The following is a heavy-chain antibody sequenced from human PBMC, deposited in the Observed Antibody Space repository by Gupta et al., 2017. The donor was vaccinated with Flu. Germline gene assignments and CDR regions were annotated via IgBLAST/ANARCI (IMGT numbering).Heavy chain of an antibody. CDR2: IYYSGST. J-gene: IGHJ4*02. Sequence: QLQLQESGPGLVKPSETLSLTCTVSGGSISSSSYYWGWIRQPPGKGLEWIGSIYYSGSTYYNPSLKSRVTISVDTSKNQFSLKLSSVTAADTAVYYCARLEKPLDQKGRLDYWGQGTLVTVSS. CDR1: GGSISSSSYY. CDR3: ARLEKPLDQKGRLDY. D-gene: IGHD2-2*03. V-gene: IGHV4-39*01.